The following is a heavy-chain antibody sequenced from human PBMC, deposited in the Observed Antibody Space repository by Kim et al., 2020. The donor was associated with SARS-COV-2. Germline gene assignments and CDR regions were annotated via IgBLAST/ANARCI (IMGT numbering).Heavy chain of an antibody. CDR3: ASGVMVPAAIKGVFQH. CDR1: GGSISSGGYY. Sequence: SETLSLTCTVSGGSISSGGYYWSWIRQHPGKGLEWIGYIYYSGSTYYNPSLKSRVTISVDTSKNQFSLKLSSVTAADTAVYYCASGVMVPAAIKGVFQHWGQGTLVTVSS. V-gene: IGHV4-31*03. D-gene: IGHD2-2*02. J-gene: IGHJ1*01. CDR2: IYYSGST.